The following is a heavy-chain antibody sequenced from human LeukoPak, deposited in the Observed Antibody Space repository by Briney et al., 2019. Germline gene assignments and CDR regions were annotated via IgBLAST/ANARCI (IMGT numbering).Heavy chain of an antibody. CDR2: IYYSGST. D-gene: IGHD2-15*01. CDR3: ARDPDCSGGSCYHFDY. Sequence: SETLSLTCTVSGGSMSSYYWSWIRQPPGKGLEYIGYIYYSGSTNYNPSLKSRVTISVDTSKNQFSLKLSSVTAADTAVYYCARDPDCSGGSCYHFDYWGQGTLVTVSS. J-gene: IGHJ4*02. V-gene: IGHV4-59*12. CDR1: GGSMSSYY.